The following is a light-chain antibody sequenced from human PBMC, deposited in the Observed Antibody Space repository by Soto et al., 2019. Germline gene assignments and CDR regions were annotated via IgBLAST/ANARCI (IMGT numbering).Light chain of an antibody. Sequence: DIVVTQSPDSLAVSLGERATINCKSSQSVLYSSNNKYYLAWYQQKPVQPPKLLIYWASTRDSGVPDRISGSGSGTEFTLTISSMQAEDVEFYYWQQYCSTLTFGPGTQVDIK. V-gene: IGKV4-1*01. CDR1: QSVLYSSNNKYY. CDR2: WAS. CDR3: QQYCSTLT. J-gene: IGKJ3*01.